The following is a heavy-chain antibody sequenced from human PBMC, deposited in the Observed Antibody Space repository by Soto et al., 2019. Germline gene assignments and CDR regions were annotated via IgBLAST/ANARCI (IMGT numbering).Heavy chain of an antibody. D-gene: IGHD5-18*01. J-gene: IGHJ6*03. V-gene: IGHV3-23*01. Sequence: EVQLLESGGGLVQPGGSLRLSSAASGFTFSSYAMSWVRQAPGKGLEWVPAISGSGGSAYYADSVKGRLTISRDNSKNTLNLQRNSRRAEDTAVYYCAKDPGGYRYMDVWGKGTTVTVSS. CDR2: ISGSGGSA. CDR1: GFTFSSYA. CDR3: AKDPGGYRYMDV.